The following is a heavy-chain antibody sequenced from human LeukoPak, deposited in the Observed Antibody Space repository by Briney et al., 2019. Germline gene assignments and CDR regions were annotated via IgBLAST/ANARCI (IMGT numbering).Heavy chain of an antibody. Sequence: GGSLRLTCAASGFTFSSYSMNWVRQAPGKGLEWVSYISSSSSTIYYADSVKGRFTISRDNAKNSLYLQMNSLRAEDTAVYYCASVRITMVRGVHYYMDVWGKGTTVTVSS. CDR2: ISSSSSTI. CDR3: ASVRITMVRGVHYYMDV. J-gene: IGHJ6*03. V-gene: IGHV3-48*04. D-gene: IGHD3-10*01. CDR1: GFTFSSYS.